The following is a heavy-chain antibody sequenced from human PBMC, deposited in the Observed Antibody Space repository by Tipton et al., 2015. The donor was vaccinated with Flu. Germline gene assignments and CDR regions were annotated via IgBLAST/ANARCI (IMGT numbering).Heavy chain of an antibody. V-gene: IGHV3-21*01. J-gene: IGHJ4*02. CDR1: GFTFSSYS. D-gene: IGHD2-2*01. CDR2: ISSSSSYI. Sequence: SLRLSCAASGFTFSSYSMNWVRQAPGKGLEWVSSISSSSSYIYYADSLKGRFTISRDDAKNSLYLQMNSLRAEDTAVYYCARSVVPAAIDYWGQGTLVTVSS. CDR3: ARSVVPAAIDY.